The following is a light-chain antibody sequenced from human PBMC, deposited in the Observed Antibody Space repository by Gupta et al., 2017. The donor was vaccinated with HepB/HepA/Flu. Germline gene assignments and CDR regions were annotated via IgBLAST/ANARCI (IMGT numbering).Light chain of an antibody. CDR2: LNSDGSF. J-gene: IGLJ2*01. CDR3: QTWGTAIL. CDR1: SGHSSYS. V-gene: IGLV4-69*01. Sequence: QVVLTQSPSASASLGASVRLTCTLSSGHSSYSIAWLQQQPQKGPRYLMRLNSDGSFNKGDAIPDRFSGSSSGAERYLTISSLQSEDEADYYCQTWGTAILFGGGTKLTVL.